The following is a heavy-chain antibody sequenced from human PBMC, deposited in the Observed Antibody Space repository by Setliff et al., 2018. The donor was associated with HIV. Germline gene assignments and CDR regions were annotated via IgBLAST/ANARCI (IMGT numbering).Heavy chain of an antibody. J-gene: IGHJ4*02. CDR3: AKHIVGATRGYFDY. CDR2: ISGSGGST. D-gene: IGHD1-26*01. Sequence: GGSLRLSCVASGFTFRTFAMHWVRQAPGKGLEWVSAISGSGGSTYYADSVKGRFTISRDNSKNTLYLQMNSLRAEDTAVYYCAKHIVGATRGYFDYWGQGTLVTVSS. V-gene: IGHV3-23*01. CDR1: GFTFRTFA.